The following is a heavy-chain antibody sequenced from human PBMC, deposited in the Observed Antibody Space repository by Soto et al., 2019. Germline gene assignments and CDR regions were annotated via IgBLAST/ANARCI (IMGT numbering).Heavy chain of an antibody. CDR2: INPNSGGT. CDR1: GYTFTGYY. J-gene: IGHJ6*02. V-gene: IGHV1-2*04. D-gene: IGHD2-2*01. CDR3: ARGEDIVLVPAAPEYYYYGMDV. Sequence: ASVKVSCKASGYTFTGYYMHWVRQAPGQGLEWMGWINPNSGGTNYAQKFQGWVTMTRDTSISTAYMELSRLRSDDTAVYYCARGEDIVLVPAAPEYYYYGMDVWGQGTXVTVSS.